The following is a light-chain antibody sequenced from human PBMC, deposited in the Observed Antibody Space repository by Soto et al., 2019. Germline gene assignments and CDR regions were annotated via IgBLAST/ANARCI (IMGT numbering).Light chain of an antibody. CDR2: DVT. V-gene: IGLV2-14*03. Sequence: QSVLTQPASVSGSPGQSITISCTGTSSDVGGYNYVSWYQQHPGKAPKLMIYDVTNRPSGVSNRFSGYKSGNTASLTISGLQAEDEADYYCSSYTSSSTYVFVTGTKIIVL. CDR3: SSYTSSSTYV. J-gene: IGLJ1*01. CDR1: SSDVGGYNY.